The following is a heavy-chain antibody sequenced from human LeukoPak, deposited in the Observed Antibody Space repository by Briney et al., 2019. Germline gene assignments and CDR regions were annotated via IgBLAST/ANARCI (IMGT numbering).Heavy chain of an antibody. V-gene: IGHV4-61*02. CDR1: GDSISSGSYY. Sequence: PSETLSLTCTVSGDSISSGSYYWSWIRQPAGKGLEWIGRIYTSGSTNYNPSLKSRVTISVDTSKNQFSLRLSSVTAADTALYYCAKGRIAVVLDAFDIWGQGTMVTVSS. CDR3: AKGRIAVVLDAFDI. J-gene: IGHJ3*02. CDR2: IYTSGST. D-gene: IGHD6-19*01.